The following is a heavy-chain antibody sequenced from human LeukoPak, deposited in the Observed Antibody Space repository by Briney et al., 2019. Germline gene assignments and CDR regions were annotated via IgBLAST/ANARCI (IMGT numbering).Heavy chain of an antibody. J-gene: IGHJ3*02. V-gene: IGHV3-23*01. CDR2: ITGSGDNS. D-gene: IGHD6-19*01. CDR3: TRDEGLVAGIWRALDI. CDR1: GFTFSNYA. Sequence: GGSLRLSCAASGFTFSNYAMNWIRQAPGKGLEWVSHITGSGDNSYYTDAVKGRFTLSRDNSKNTLFLQMNSLRAEDTAVYYCTRDEGLVAGIWRALDIWGQGTMVTVSS.